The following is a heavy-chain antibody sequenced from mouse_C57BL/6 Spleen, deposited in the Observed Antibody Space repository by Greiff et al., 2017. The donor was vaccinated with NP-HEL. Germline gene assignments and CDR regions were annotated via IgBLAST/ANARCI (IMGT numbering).Heavy chain of an antibody. CDR3: ARILRRDAMDY. Sequence: QVQLQQSGPELVKPGASVKISCKASGYAFSSSWMNWVKQRPGKGLEWIGRIYPGDGDTNYNGKFKGKATLTADKSSSTAYMQLSSLTSEDSAVFFCARILRRDAMDYWGQGTSVTVSS. J-gene: IGHJ4*01. D-gene: IGHD1-1*01. V-gene: IGHV1-82*01. CDR1: GYAFSSSW. CDR2: IYPGDGDT.